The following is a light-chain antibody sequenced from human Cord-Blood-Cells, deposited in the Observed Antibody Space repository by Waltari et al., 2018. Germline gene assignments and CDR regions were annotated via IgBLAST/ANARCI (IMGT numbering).Light chain of an antibody. CDR3: CSYAGSSTYV. CDR1: SSDVGSYHL. Sequence: QSALTQPASVSGSPGQSITISCTGTSSDVGSYHLVSWYQTHPGKAPKLMIYEGSKRPSGVSNRFSGSKSGNTASLTISGLQAEDEADYYCCSYAGSSTYVFGTGTKVTVL. CDR2: EGS. J-gene: IGLJ1*01. V-gene: IGLV2-23*01.